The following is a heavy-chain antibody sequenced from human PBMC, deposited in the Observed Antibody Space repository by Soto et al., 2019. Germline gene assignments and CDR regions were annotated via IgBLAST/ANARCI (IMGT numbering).Heavy chain of an antibody. V-gene: IGHV3-23*01. CDR1: GFSFDPYV. D-gene: IGHD6-13*01. CDR3: AKEISISAAGDY. CDR2: IRSNTGST. J-gene: IGHJ4*02. Sequence: GGSLILSCVASGFSFDPYVMAWVRQAPGKGLEWVSAIRSNTGSTYYPDSVKGRFTISRDNSKNTLYLQMNSLRAEDTALYYCAKEISISAAGDYWGQGTLVTVSS.